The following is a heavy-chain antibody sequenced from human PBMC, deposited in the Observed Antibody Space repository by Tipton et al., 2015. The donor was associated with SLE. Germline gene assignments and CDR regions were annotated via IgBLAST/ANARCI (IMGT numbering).Heavy chain of an antibody. D-gene: IGHD1-20*01. V-gene: IGHV4-39*07. CDR3: AREYGITGTLDFFDY. CDR2: IYYTGNT. J-gene: IGHJ4*02. CDR1: GGSVSSNAYY. Sequence: TLSLTCSVSGGSVSSNAYYWGWVRQPPGKGLEWIGNIYYTGNTYYNPSLRSRLTISVDTSKNQVSLKLDSVTAADTAVYYCAREYGITGTLDFFDYWGQGTLVTVSS.